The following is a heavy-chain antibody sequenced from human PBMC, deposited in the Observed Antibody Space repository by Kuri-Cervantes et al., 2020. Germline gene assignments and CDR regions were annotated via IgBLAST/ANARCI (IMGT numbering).Heavy chain of an antibody. J-gene: IGHJ4*02. Sequence: LTGAASGFTFSSYSMNWVRQPPGTGLEWFSYIRSSSSTIYYADSVKGRFTISRDNAKNSLYLQMNSLRDEDTAVYYCARXRAYYFDYWGQGTLVTVSS. CDR2: IRSSSSTI. V-gene: IGHV3-48*02. CDR1: GFTFSSYS. CDR3: ARXRAYYFDY.